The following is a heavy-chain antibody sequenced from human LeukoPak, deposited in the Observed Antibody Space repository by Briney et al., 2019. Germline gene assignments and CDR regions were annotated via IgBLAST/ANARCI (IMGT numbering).Heavy chain of an antibody. CDR1: GFTFSSYA. CDR3: ARDPNSSSRYAHPFDY. D-gene: IGHD6-13*01. V-gene: IGHV3-30-3*01. J-gene: IGHJ4*02. CDR2: ISYDGSNK. Sequence: GGSLRLSCAASGFTFSSYAMLWVRQAPGKGLEWVAVISYDGSNKYYADSVKGRFTISRDNSKNTLYLQMNSLRAEDTAVYYCARDPNSSSRYAHPFDYWGQGTLVTASS.